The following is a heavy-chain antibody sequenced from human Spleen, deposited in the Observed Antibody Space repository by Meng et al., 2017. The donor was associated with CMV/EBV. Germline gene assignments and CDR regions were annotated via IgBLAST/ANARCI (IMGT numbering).Heavy chain of an antibody. CDR1: GGTLDIYT. D-gene: IGHD3-10*02. V-gene: IGHV1-69*02. Sequence: SVKVSCKASGGTLDIYTVNWVRQAPGQGLEWMGKIVPILGKPTYAQNFQGRVSITADKSTSAVYVELSDLRSEDTAVYYCARPPHMLDAFDIWGQGTMVTVSS. CDR3: ARPPHMLDAFDI. CDR2: IVPILGKP. J-gene: IGHJ3*02.